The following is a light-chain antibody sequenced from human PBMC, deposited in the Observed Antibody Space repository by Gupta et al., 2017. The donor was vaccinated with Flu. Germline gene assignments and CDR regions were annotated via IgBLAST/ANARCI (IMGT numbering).Light chain of an antibody. CDR1: SSNIGSNY. J-gene: IGLJ1*01. Sequence: VIISCSGGSSNIGSNYVYWYQQFPGTAPKFLIYMNNRRPPGVPDRFSGSKSGTSASLAIGGLRSEDEADYYCAVWDDSLNSYVFGSGTTVTGL. V-gene: IGLV1-47*01. CDR3: AVWDDSLNSYV. CDR2: MNN.